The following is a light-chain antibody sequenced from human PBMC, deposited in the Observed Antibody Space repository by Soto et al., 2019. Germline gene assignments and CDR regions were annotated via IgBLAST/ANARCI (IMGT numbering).Light chain of an antibody. J-gene: IGLJ1*01. CDR2: EVT. CDR1: SSDVGGYDY. Sequence: QSALTQPASVSGSPGQSIAVSCTGTSSDVGGYDYVSWYQQHPDKAPKLIIYEVTSRPSGVSTRFSGSKSGNPASLTISGLQAEDEADYYCSSHTSDNTRVFGTGTKLTVL. CDR3: SSHTSDNTRV. V-gene: IGLV2-14*01.